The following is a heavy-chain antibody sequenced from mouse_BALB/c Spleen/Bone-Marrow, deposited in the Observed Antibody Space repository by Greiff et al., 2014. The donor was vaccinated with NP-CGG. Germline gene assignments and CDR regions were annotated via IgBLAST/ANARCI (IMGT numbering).Heavy chain of an antibody. CDR2: VDPANGNT. CDR1: GFYIKNTY. Sequence: VQLKESGAELVKPGASVKLSCTASGFYIKNTYMHWVKQRPEQGLEWIGRVDPANGNTKYDPKFQGKATITADTSSNTAYLQLSSLTSEDTAVYYCARYRLGTYFDYWGQGTTLTVSS. V-gene: IGHV14-3*02. CDR3: ARYRLGTYFDY. J-gene: IGHJ2*01. D-gene: IGHD2-14*01.